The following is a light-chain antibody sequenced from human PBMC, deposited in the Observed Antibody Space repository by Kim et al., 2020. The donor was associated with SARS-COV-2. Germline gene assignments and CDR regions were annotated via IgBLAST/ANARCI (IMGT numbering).Light chain of an antibody. CDR2: GKN. V-gene: IGLV3-19*01. CDR1: SLRSYY. Sequence: SSELTQDPAVSVALGQTVRITCQGDSLRSYYASWYQQKPGQAPVLVIYGKNNRPSGILDRFSGSSSGNPASLTITGAQAEDEADYYCNSLDSSGNHVVFG. CDR3: NSLDSSGNHVV. J-gene: IGLJ2*01.